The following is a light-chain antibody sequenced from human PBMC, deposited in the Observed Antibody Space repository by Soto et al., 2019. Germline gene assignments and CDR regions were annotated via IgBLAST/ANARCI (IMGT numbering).Light chain of an antibody. CDR3: QQYNNWPIT. Sequence: IVLTQSPATLSLSPWERATVSCRASHSVGSLLAWYQQKPGQAPRLLIYGASTRATGIPARFTGSGSGTEFTLTISSLQSEDFAVYYCQQYNNWPITFGPGTRLEIK. J-gene: IGKJ5*01. CDR1: HSVGSL. V-gene: IGKV3-15*01. CDR2: GAS.